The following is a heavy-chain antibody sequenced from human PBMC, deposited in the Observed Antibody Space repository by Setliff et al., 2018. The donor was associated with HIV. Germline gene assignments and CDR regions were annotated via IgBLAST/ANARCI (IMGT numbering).Heavy chain of an antibody. CDR2: IHHSGST. CDR1: GYSITSGYY. V-gene: IGHV4-38-2*02. Sequence: SETLSLTCTVSGYSITSGYYWGWIWQPPGKGLEWIGSIHHSGSTYYNPSLKSRVIISVDTSKNEVSLKVSSVTAADTAVYYCARVDRCSGGSCYFIDYWGQGTLVTVTS. J-gene: IGHJ4*02. CDR3: ARVDRCSGGSCYFIDY. D-gene: IGHD2-15*01.